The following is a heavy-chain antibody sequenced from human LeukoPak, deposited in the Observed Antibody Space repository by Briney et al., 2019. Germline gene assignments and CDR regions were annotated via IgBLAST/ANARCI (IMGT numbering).Heavy chain of an antibody. Sequence: SETLSLTCAVYGGSFSGYYWSWIRQPPGKGLEWIGEINHSGSTNYNPSLKSRVTISVDTSKNQFSLKLNSVTAADTAVYYCARGTAYYDFWSGYGNWFDPWGQGTLVTVSS. V-gene: IGHV4-34*01. CDR3: ARGTAYYDFWSGYGNWFDP. J-gene: IGHJ5*02. D-gene: IGHD3-3*01. CDR2: INHSGST. CDR1: GGSFSGYY.